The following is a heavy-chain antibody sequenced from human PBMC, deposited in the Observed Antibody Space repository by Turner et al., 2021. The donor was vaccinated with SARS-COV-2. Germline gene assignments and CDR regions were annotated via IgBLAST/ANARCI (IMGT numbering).Heavy chain of an antibody. CDR3: ATHQVVVPAAIGDSYYYYVKDV. J-gene: IGHJ6*02. D-gene: IGHD2-2*02. CDR1: GGSIRRGGYY. CDR2: IYNSGST. Sequence: QVQLQESGPGLVKPSQTLSLTCTVSGGSIRRGGYYWRWTRQHPGKGLEWIGYIYNSGSTYYNPPLKSRVTISVDTSKNQFSLKLSSVTAADTAVYYCATHQVVVPAAIGDSYYYYVKDVWGQGTTGTVSS. V-gene: IGHV4-31*03.